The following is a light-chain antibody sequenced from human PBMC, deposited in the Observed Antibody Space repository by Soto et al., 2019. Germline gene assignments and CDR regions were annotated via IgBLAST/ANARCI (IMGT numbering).Light chain of an antibody. Sequence: EIVMTQSPATLSVSPGERATLSCRASQSVSSNLAWYQQKPGQAPRLLIYGASTRATGIPARFSGSGSGTEFPLPISSLQSEDFAVYYCQQYNNWPPAITFGQGTRLEIK. CDR2: GAS. J-gene: IGKJ5*01. V-gene: IGKV3-15*01. CDR3: QQYNNWPPAIT. CDR1: QSVSSN.